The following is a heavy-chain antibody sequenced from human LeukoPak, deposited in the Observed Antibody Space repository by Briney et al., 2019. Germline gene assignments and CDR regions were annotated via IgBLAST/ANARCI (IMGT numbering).Heavy chain of an antibody. V-gene: IGHV4-61*10. D-gene: IGHD6-19*01. CDR2: VYSSGST. CDR1: GGSISSGNYY. J-gene: IGHJ4*02. Sequence: SETLSLTCTVSGGSISSGNYYWSWIRQPAGKALEWIGRVYSSGSTNYNPSLKSRVTISVDTSKNQFSLKLSSVTAADTAVYYCARVASDSSGWYPADYWGQGTLVTVSS. CDR3: ARVASDSSGWYPADY.